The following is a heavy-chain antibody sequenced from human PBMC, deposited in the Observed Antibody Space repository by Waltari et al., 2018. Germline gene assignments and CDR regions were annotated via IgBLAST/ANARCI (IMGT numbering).Heavy chain of an antibody. CDR2: IYSGGST. CDR3: ARGPGVAGSDLDY. CDR1: GFTVSSNY. J-gene: IGHJ4*02. Sequence: EVQLVESGGGLIQPGGSLRLSCAASGFTVSSNYMSGVRQAPGKGLERVSVIYSGGSTYYADSVKGRFTISRDNSKNTLYLQMNSLRAEDTAVYYCARGPGVAGSDLDYWGQGTLVTVSS. V-gene: IGHV3-53*01. D-gene: IGHD6-19*01.